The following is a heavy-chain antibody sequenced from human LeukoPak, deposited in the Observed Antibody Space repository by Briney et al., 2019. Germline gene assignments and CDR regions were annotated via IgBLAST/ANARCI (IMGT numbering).Heavy chain of an antibody. D-gene: IGHD1-26*01. CDR2: ISAYNGNT. V-gene: IGHV1-18*01. CDR1: GYTFTKYG. J-gene: IGHJ4*02. CDR3: AREPLVVGATVDY. Sequence: ASVKVSCKASGYTFTKYGISWVRQAPGQGLEWMGWISAYNGNTNYAQKLQGRVTMTTDTSMSTAFMELRSLRSDDTAVYYCAREPLVVGATVDYWGQGTLVTVSS.